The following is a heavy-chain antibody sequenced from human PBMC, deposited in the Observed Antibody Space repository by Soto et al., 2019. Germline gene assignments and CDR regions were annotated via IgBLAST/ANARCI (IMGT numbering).Heavy chain of an antibody. CDR3: ARVRIFGVPGWFDP. CDR1: GFTFSKYE. Sequence: SGGSLRLSCAASGFTFSKYEMNWVRQAPGKGLEWVSYISSSGTTIYYADSVKGRFTISRDNAKNSLYLQMNSLRAEDTAVYYCARVRIFGVPGWFDPWGQGTLVTVSS. V-gene: IGHV3-48*03. CDR2: ISSSGTTI. J-gene: IGHJ5*02. D-gene: IGHD3-3*01.